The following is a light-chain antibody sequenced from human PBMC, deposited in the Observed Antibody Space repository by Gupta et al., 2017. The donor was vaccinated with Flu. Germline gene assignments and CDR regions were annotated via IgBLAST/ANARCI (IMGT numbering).Light chain of an antibody. J-gene: IGKJ2*01. CDR2: KAS. CDR3: QQYNSYSPYT. V-gene: IGKV1-5*03. Sequence: DIQMTQSPSTLSASVGDRVTISCRASHSISNWLAWYQQKPGKAPTLLIYKASTLDTGVPSRFSGSGAGTEVTLTISSRQSDEFATYYCQQYNSYSPYTFGQGTKLEIK. CDR1: HSISNW.